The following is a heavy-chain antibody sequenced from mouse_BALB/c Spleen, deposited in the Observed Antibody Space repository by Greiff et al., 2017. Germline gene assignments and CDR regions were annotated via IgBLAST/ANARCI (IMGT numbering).Heavy chain of an antibody. D-gene: IGHD1-1*01. CDR2: ISSGGST. CDR3: ARWVLRGNAMDY. Sequence: EVKVEESGGGLVKPGGSLKLSCAASGFTFSSYAMSWVRQTPEKRLEWVASISSGGSTYYPDSVKGRFTISRDNARNILYLQMSSLRSEDTAMYYCARWVLRGNAMDYWGQGTSVTVSS. V-gene: IGHV5-6-5*01. CDR1: GFTFSSYA. J-gene: IGHJ4*01.